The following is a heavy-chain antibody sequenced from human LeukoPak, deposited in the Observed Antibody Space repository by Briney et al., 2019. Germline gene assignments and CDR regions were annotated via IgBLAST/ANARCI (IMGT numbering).Heavy chain of an antibody. CDR3: ARVGNDYGDSNWFDP. J-gene: IGHJ5*02. Sequence: GGSLRLSCAASGFTFSSYSMNWVRQAPGKGLEWVSSISSSSYIYYADSVKGRFTISRDNAKNSLYLQMNSLRAEDTAVYYCARVGNDYGDSNWFDPWGQGTLVTVSS. D-gene: IGHD4-17*01. CDR1: GFTFSSYS. V-gene: IGHV3-21*01. CDR2: ISSSSYI.